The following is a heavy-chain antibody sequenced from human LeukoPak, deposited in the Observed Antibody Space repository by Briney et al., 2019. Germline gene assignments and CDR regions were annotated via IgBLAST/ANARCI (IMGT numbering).Heavy chain of an antibody. CDR3: ARERDAFDI. Sequence: SETLSLTCTVSGGSLSSYYWSWIRQPPGKGLEWIGYIYYSGSTNYNPSLKSRVTISVDTSKKQVSLKLSSVTAADTAVYYCARERDAFDIWGQGTMVTVSS. V-gene: IGHV4-59*01. CDR1: GGSLSSYY. J-gene: IGHJ3*02. CDR2: IYYSGST.